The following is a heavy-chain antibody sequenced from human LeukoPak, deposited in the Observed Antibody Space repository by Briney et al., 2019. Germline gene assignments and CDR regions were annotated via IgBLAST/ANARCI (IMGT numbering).Heavy chain of an antibody. J-gene: IGHJ4*02. CDR3: ARVFSGWYFYFDN. CDR1: GFTFSSYW. Sequence: PGGSLRLSCAASGFTFSSYWMHWVRQAPGKGLVWVSRINSDGSSTTYADSVKGRFTISRDNAKNTLYLQMNSLRAEDTGVYFCARVFSGWYFYFDNWGQRTLVTVSS. V-gene: IGHV3-74*01. D-gene: IGHD6-19*01. CDR2: INSDGSST.